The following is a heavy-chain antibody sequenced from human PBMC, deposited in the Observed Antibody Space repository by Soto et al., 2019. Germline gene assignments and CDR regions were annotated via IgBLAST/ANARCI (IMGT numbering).Heavy chain of an antibody. Sequence: GGSLRHTCAACRCTVSSYHLNWNHQAPGKGLEWVSYISSTSSPIFYADSVKGQFTISRDNAKNLLYLEMNSLRDEDTAVYYCTRDLGIQATITLAYWCHGTLVTVSS. CDR3: TRDLGIQATITLAY. CDR1: RCTVSSYH. D-gene: IGHD5-12*01. CDR2: ISSTSSPI. J-gene: IGHJ4*01. V-gene: IGHV3-48*02.